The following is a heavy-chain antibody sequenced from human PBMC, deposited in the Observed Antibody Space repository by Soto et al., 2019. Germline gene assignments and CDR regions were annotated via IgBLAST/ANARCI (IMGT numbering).Heavy chain of an antibody. CDR1: GGSVSRGSYY. J-gene: IGHJ5*02. CDR2: IYYSGST. CDR3: ARVTLTMGRGDVYNWFDP. V-gene: IGHV4-61*01. Sequence: PSDTLSLTCTFSGGSVSRGSYYWSWIRQPPGKRPEWIGYIYYSGSTNYTPSLKTLVTIAVDTSKNQFSLKLSAVSAADTAVYYCARVTLTMGRGDVYNWFDPWGEGSLVTVSS. D-gene: IGHD3-10*01.